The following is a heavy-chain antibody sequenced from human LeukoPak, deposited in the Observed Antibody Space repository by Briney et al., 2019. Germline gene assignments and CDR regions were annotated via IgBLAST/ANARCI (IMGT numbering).Heavy chain of an antibody. CDR3: AKDLGGTDY. CDR2: ISGSGGST. Sequence: PGGSLRLSCAASGFTFSSYAMSWVRQAPGKGLEWVSAISGSGGSTYYADSVKGRCTISRDNSKNMLYLQMNRLRAEDTALYYCAKDLGGTDYWGQGTLVTVSS. D-gene: IGHD1-26*01. CDR1: GFTFSSYA. J-gene: IGHJ4*02. V-gene: IGHV3-23*01.